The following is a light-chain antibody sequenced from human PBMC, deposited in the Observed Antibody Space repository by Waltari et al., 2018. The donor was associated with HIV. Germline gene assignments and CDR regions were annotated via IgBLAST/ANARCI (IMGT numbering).Light chain of an antibody. CDR1: NLGDKY. J-gene: IGLJ3*02. V-gene: IGLV3-1*01. CDR3: QAWASNTVV. Sequence: PSMSVSPGQTANFTCSGDNLGDKYTCWYQQKSGQSPVLVIYEDFKRPSGIPERFSGSNSGNTATLTISGTLAMDEADYFCQAWASNTVVFGGGTKLTVL. CDR2: EDF.